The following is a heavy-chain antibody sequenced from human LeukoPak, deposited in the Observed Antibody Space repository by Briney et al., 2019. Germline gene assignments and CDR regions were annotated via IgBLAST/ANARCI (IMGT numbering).Heavy chain of an antibody. D-gene: IGHD3-10*01. CDR2: INPNSGGT. CDR1: GYTFTGYY. CDR3: ARDRHYGSGSYWSWFDP. Sequence: ASVKVSCKASGYTFTGYYMHWVRQASGQGLEWMGWINPNSGGTNYAQKFQGRVTMTRDTSISTAYMELSRLRSDDTAVYYCARDRHYGSGSYWSWFDPWGQGTLVTVSS. J-gene: IGHJ5*02. V-gene: IGHV1-2*02.